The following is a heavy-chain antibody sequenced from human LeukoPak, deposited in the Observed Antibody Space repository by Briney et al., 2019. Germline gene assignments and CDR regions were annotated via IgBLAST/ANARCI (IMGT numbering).Heavy chain of an antibody. CDR2: ISGSGGST. J-gene: IGHJ1*01. D-gene: IGHD2-21*01. CDR1: GFTLSSYA. Sequence: GGSLRLSCAVSGFTLSSYAMSWVRHSPGKGLEWVSAISGSGGSTYYADSVKGRFTISRDNSKNTLFLQMNSLRAEDAALYYCASAREYCGGAEWYEDFQHWGQGTLVTVSS. V-gene: IGHV3-23*01. CDR3: ASAREYCGGAEWYEDFQH.